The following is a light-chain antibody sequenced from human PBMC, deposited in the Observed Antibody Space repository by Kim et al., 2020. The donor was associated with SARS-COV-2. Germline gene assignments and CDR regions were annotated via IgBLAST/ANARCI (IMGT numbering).Light chain of an antibody. CDR1: SLRSYY. V-gene: IGLV3-19*01. Sequence: SSELTQDPAVSVALGQTVRITCQGDSLRSYYANWYQQKPGQAPVLVIYGKNNRPSGIPDRFSGSSSGNTASLTFTGAQAEDEADYYCNSRDSSGNRVVF. CDR3: NSRDSSGNRVV. J-gene: IGLJ2*01. CDR2: GKN.